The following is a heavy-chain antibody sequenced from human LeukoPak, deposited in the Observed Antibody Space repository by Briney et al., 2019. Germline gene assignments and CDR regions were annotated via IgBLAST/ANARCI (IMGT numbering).Heavy chain of an antibody. CDR1: GYSFTSYW. V-gene: IGHV5-51*01. D-gene: IGHD6-6*01. CDR3: ARHDSSSSHYYYYYMDV. J-gene: IGHJ6*03. Sequence: GESLKISCKGSGYSFTSYWIGWVRQMPGKGLEWMGIIYPGDSDTRYSPSFQGQVTISADKSISTAYLQWSSLKASDTAMYYCARHDSSSSHYYYYYMDVWGKGTTVIVSS. CDR2: IYPGDSDT.